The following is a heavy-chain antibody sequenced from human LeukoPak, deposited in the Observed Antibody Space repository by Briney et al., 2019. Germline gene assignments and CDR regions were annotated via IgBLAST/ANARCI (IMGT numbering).Heavy chain of an antibody. CDR1: GYAFASYW. CDR2: IYPGDSDT. Sequence: GESLKISCRVSGYAFASYWIGWVRQVPGKGLEWMGIIYPGDSDTRYSPSFQGQVTISADKSISTAYLQWSSLKASDTAMYYCARRGLYCSGGSCYSAYYFDYWGQGTLVTVSS. CDR3: ARRGLYCSGGSCYSAYYFDY. V-gene: IGHV5-51*01. D-gene: IGHD2-15*01. J-gene: IGHJ4*02.